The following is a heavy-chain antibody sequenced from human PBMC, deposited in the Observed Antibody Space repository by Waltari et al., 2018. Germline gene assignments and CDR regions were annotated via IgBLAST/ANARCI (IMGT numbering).Heavy chain of an antibody. CDR1: GDSISRSSYY. Sequence: QFQLQESGPGLARPSETLYLACTVSGDSISRSSYYWAWFRQPPGKGLGWIVTVYSRGSASYASSLYGQVPISIDTTKNEFSLMLGSVAAADTAVYYCAERENFNCWRDAFDLWGQGTMVTVSS. V-gene: IGHV4-39*07. CDR3: AERENFNCWRDAFDL. J-gene: IGHJ3*01. D-gene: IGHD3-3*01. CDR2: VYSRGSA.